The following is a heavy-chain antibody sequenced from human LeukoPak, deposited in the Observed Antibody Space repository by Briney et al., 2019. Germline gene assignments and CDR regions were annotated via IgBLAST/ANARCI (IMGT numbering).Heavy chain of an antibody. V-gene: IGHV3-23*01. D-gene: IGHD3-10*01. CDR3: AKSSPLTMVRGANDY. CDR2: ISGSGDST. Sequence: GGSLRLSCASSGFTFSSYAMSWVRQAPGKGLEWVSSISGSGDSTYYADSVKGWFTISRDNSVNTLYLQMNSLRAEDTAVYYCAKSSPLTMVRGANDYWGQGTLVTVSS. CDR1: GFTFSSYA. J-gene: IGHJ4*02.